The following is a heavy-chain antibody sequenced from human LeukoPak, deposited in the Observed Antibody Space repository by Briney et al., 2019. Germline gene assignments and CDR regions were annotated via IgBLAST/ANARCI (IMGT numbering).Heavy chain of an antibody. CDR1: GFTFSSCG. CDR2: IRYDGSNK. J-gene: IGHJ4*02. Sequence: GGSLRLSCAASGFTFSSCGMHWVRQAPGKGLEWVAFIRYDGSNKYYADSVKGRFTISRDNSKNTLYLQMNSLRAEDTAVYYCAKDAGDIVVVPAAEYYFDYWGQGTLVTVSS. V-gene: IGHV3-30*02. D-gene: IGHD2-2*01. CDR3: AKDAGDIVVVPAAEYYFDY.